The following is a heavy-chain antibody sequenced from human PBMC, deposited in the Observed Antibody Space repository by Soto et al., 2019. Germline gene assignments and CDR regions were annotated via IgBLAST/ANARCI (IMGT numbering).Heavy chain of an antibody. CDR2: ISYDGSNK. CDR1: GFTFSSYA. J-gene: IGHJ6*02. V-gene: IGHV3-30-3*01. Sequence: GGSLRLSCAASGFTFSSYAMHWVRQAPGKGLEWVAVISYDGSNKYYADSVKGRFTISRDNSKNTLYLQMNSLRAEDTAVYYCARERITIFGVGIYLYYGMDVWGQGTTVTVSS. CDR3: ARERITIFGVGIYLYYGMDV. D-gene: IGHD3-3*01.